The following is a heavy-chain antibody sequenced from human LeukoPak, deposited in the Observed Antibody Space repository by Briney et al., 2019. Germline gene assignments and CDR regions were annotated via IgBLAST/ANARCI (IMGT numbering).Heavy chain of an antibody. CDR2: IYYSGST. V-gene: IGHV4-59*01. D-gene: IGHD6-13*01. CDR1: GGSISSYY. J-gene: IGHJ6*03. Sequence: PSETLSLTCTVSGGSISSYYWSWIRQPPGKGLEWIGYIYYSGSTNYNPSLKSRVTISVDTSKNQFSLKLSSVTAADTAVYYCARDVRVYQPPYYYMDVWGKGTTVTVSS. CDR3: ARDVRVYQPPYYYMDV.